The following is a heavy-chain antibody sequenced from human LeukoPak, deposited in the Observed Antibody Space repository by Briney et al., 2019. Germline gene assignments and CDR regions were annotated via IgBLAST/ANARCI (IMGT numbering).Heavy chain of an antibody. V-gene: IGHV4-34*01. CDR2: INHSGST. CDR1: GGSISSYY. D-gene: IGHD5-18*01. Sequence: SETLSLTCTVSGGSISSYYWSWIRQPPGKGLEWIGEINHSGSTNYNPSLKSRVTISVDTSKNQFSLKLSSVTAADTAVYYCARGQLWLIKDAFDIWGQGTMVTVSS. J-gene: IGHJ3*02. CDR3: ARGQLWLIKDAFDI.